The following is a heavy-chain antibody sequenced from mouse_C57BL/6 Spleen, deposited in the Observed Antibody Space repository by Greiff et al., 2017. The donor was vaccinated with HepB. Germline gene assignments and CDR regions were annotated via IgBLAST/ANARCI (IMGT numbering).Heavy chain of an antibody. J-gene: IGHJ4*01. CDR1: GYTFTDYN. Sequence: EVQLQQSGPELVKPGASVKIPCKASGYTFTDYNMDWVKQSHGKSLEWIGDINPNNGGTIYNQKLKGKATLTVDKSSSTAYMELRSLTSEDTAVYYGARGDYYGSSAYAMDYWGQGTSVTVSS. V-gene: IGHV1-18*01. CDR3: ARGDYYGSSAYAMDY. D-gene: IGHD1-1*01. CDR2: INPNNGGT.